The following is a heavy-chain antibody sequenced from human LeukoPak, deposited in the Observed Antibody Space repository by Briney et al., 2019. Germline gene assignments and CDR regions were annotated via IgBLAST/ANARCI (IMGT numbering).Heavy chain of an antibody. CDR2: IYHSGST. V-gene: IGHV4-38-2*02. CDR1: GYSISSGYY. Sequence: PSETLSLTCTVSGYSISSGYYWGWIRQPPGKGLEWIGSIYHSGSTYYNPSLKSRVTISVDTSKNQFSLKLSSVTAADTAVYYCARAHSSSWYFHWFDPWGQGTLVTVSS. CDR3: ARAHSSSWYFHWFDP. J-gene: IGHJ5*02. D-gene: IGHD6-13*01.